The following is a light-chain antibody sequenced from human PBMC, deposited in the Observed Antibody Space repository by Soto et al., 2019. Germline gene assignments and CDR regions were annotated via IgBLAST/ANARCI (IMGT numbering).Light chain of an antibody. Sequence: DVVLTQSPLSLPATLLQAASISCXSSQSLVHSDGNTYLSWFHQRTGQSPRRLIYKVSNRDSGVPDRFSGSGSGTDFTLKISRVEAEDVGVYYCMQGSHWPPITFGQGTRLEI. CDR1: QSLVHSDGNTY. CDR2: KVS. J-gene: IGKJ5*01. V-gene: IGKV2-30*02. CDR3: MQGSHWPPIT.